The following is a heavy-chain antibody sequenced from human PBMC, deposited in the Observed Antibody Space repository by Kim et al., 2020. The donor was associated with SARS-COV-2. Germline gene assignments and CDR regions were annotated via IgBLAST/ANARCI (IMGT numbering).Heavy chain of an antibody. Sequence: SETLSLTCTVSGGSISSYYWSWIRQPPGKGLEWIGYIYYSGSTNYNPSLKSRVTISVDTSKNQFSLKLSSVTAADTAVYYCARDTVLDGYYGMDVWGQGTSVPASS. V-gene: IGHV4-59*01. CDR1: GGSISSYY. J-gene: IGHJ6*02. CDR2: IYYSGST. D-gene: IGHD3-3*01. CDR3: ARDTVLDGYYGMDV.